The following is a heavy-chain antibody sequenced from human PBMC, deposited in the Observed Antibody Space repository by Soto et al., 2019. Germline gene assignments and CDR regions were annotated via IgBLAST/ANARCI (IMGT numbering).Heavy chain of an antibody. CDR3: AHRPCGYAYYFDY. Sequence: QITLKESGPTLVKPTQPLTLSCTFSGFSLSTRGVAVGWFRQPPVKALEWLALIYRDEDKWYTPSLKTSLTITDGTSKTQVVITMTNMDPVDTATYYGAHRPCGYAYYFDYWGQGTLVTVSS. CDR2: IYRDEDK. D-gene: IGHD5-12*01. J-gene: IGHJ4*02. CDR1: GFSLSTRGVA. V-gene: IGHV2-5*02.